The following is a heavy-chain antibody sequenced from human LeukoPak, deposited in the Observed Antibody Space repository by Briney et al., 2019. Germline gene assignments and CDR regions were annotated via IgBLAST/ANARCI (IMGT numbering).Heavy chain of an antibody. D-gene: IGHD3-10*01. CDR2: IYPGDSDT. CDR1: GNSFTNYW. Sequence: GESLKISCRGSGNSFTNYWIAWVRQMPGKGLEWMGIIYPGDSDTRYSPSFQGQVTISADKSISTAYLQWSSLKASDTAMYYCAIHYYGSGSHQPFDYWGQGTLVTVSS. J-gene: IGHJ4*02. V-gene: IGHV5-51*01. CDR3: AIHYYGSGSHQPFDY.